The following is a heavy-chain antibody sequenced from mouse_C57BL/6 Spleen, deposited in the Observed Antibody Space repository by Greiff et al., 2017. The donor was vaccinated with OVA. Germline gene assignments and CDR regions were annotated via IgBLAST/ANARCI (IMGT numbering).Heavy chain of an antibody. V-gene: IGHV5-17*01. CDR3: ARYYDYSAWFAY. D-gene: IGHD2-4*01. CDR1: GFTFSDYG. J-gene: IGHJ3*01. CDR2: ISSGSSTI. Sequence: EVKVVESGGGLVKPGGSLKLSCAASGFTFSDYGMHWVRQAPEKGLEWVAYISSGSSTIYYADTVKGRFTISRDNAKNTLFLQMTSLRSEDTAMYYCARYYDYSAWFAYWGQGTLVTVSA.